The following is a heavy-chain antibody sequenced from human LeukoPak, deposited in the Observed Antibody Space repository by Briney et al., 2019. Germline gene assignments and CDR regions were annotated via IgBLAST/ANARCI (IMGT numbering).Heavy chain of an antibody. D-gene: IGHD2-21*01. CDR2: IYYSGST. J-gene: IGHJ4*02. CDR3: ARDAPPYCGGDCRAFDY. V-gene: IGHV4-39*07. Sequence: PSETLSLTCTVSGGSISSSSYYWGWIRQPPGKGLEWIGSIYYSGSTYYNPSLKSRVTISVDTSKNQFSLKLSSVTAADTAVYYCARDAPPYCGGDCRAFDYWGQGTLVTVSS. CDR1: GGSISSSSYY.